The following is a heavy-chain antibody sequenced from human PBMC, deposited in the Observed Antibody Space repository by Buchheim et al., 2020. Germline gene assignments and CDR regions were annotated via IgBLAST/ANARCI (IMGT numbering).Heavy chain of an antibody. CDR1: GFTFSSYA. D-gene: IGHD3-10*01. Sequence: QVQLVESGGGVVQPGRSLRLSCAASGFTFSSYAMHWVRQAPGKGLEWVAVISYDGSNKYYADSVKGRFTITRDNSKNTLYLQMNSLRAEDTAVYYCARDKRGYYGSGSYGVDYYYYDGMDVWGQGTT. V-gene: IGHV3-30*04. CDR3: ARDKRGYYGSGSYGVDYYYYDGMDV. CDR2: ISYDGSNK. J-gene: IGHJ6*02.